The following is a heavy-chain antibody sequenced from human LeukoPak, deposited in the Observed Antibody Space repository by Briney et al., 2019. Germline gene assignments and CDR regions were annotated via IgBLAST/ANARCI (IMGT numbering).Heavy chain of an antibody. Sequence: SQTLSLTRTVSGGSVGSGDYYWSWIRQPPGKGLEWFVCIYHSGSTYYNPSLKSQVTISLDTPRNHFSLKLSSVTAADTAVYYCARASSGSYSGPIYYYYYMDVWGKGTTVTVSS. CDR1: GGSVGSGDYY. CDR3: ARASSGSYSGPIYYYYYMDV. CDR2: IYHSGST. V-gene: IGHV4-30-4*08. J-gene: IGHJ6*03. D-gene: IGHD1-26*01.